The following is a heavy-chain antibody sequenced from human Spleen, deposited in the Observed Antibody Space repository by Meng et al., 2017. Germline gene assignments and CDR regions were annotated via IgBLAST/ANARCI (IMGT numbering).Heavy chain of an antibody. J-gene: IGHJ5*02. V-gene: IGHV4-4*02. CDR1: GGSSSTNNW. CDR3: ARGGIGTVGLIWRSCFDP. D-gene: IGHD6-13*01. Sequence: APLEERGPVLAKPSGTLPLTCSASGGSSSTNNWWTWVRQPPGKGLEWIGEIFQSGTTNYNPSLKSRVTISVDKSKNNFSLKMSSVTAADTAVYYCARGGIGTVGLIWRSCFDPWGQGTLVTVSS. CDR2: IFQSGTT.